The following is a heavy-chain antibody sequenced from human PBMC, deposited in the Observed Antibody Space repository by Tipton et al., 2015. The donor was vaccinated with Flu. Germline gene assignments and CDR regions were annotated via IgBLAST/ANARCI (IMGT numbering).Heavy chain of an antibody. CDR2: INHSGST. CDR3: ARLGIVATIDYYYYGMDA. J-gene: IGHJ6*02. D-gene: IGHD5-12*01. Sequence: GLVKPSETLSLTCAVYGGSFSGYYWSWIRQPPGKGLEWIGEINHSGSTNYNPSLKSRVTISVDTSKNQFSLKLSSVTAADTAVYYCARLGIVATIDYYYYGMDAWGQGTTVTVSS. CDR1: GGSFSGYY. V-gene: IGHV4-34*01.